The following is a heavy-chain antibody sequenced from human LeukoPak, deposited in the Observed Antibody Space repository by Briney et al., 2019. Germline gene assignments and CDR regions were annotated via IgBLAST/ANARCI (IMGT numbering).Heavy chain of an antibody. D-gene: IGHD4-17*01. CDR3: ARPNDYGESDAFDI. J-gene: IGHJ3*02. V-gene: IGHV4-34*01. CDR2: INHSGST. Sequence: MSSETLSLTCAVYGGSFSGYYWSWIRQPPGKGLEWIGEINHSGSTNYNPSLKSRVTISVDTSKNQFSLKLSSVTAADTAVYYCARPNDYGESDAFDIWGQGTMVTVSS. CDR1: GGSFSGYY.